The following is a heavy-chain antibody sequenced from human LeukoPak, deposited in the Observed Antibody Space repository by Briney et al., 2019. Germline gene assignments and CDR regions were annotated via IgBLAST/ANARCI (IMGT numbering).Heavy chain of an antibody. J-gene: IGHJ3*02. CDR1: GGSISSYY. Sequence: SETLSLTCTVSGGSISSYYWSWIRQPPGKRLEWIGYIYYSGSSNYNPSLKSRVTISVDTSKNQCSLKLSSVTAADTAVYYCAREGYYDSSGYYHHDAFDIWGQGTMVTVSS. D-gene: IGHD3-22*01. CDR3: AREGYYDSSGYYHHDAFDI. CDR2: IYYSGSS. V-gene: IGHV4-59*01.